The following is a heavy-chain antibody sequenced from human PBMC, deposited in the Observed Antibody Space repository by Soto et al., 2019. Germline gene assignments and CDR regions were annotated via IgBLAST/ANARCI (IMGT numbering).Heavy chain of an antibody. CDR1: GYSFTSYW. CDR2: IYPGDSDT. D-gene: IGHD2-2*01. J-gene: IGHJ6*02. V-gene: IGHV5-51*01. Sequence: PGESLKISCKGSGYSFTSYWIGWVRQMPGKGLEWMGIIYPGDSDTRYSPSFQGQVTISADKSISTAYLQWSSLKASDTAMYYCASQGYCSSTSCQRDNYYYYGMDVWGQGTTVTVSS. CDR3: ASQGYCSSTSCQRDNYYYYGMDV.